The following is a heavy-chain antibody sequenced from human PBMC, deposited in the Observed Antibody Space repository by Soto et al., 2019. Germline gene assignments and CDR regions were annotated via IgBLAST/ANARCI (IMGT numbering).Heavy chain of an antibody. CDR2: ISSSGSTI. CDR3: ARDSEQSYYDFWSGYQRRPRGDFYMDV. J-gene: IGHJ6*03. V-gene: IGHV3-11*01. CDR1: GFTFSDYY. D-gene: IGHD3-3*01. Sequence: GGSLRLSCAASGFTFSDYYMSWIRQAPGKGLEWVSYISSSGSTIYYADSVKGRFTISRDNAKNSLYLQMNSLRAEETAVYYCARDSEQSYYDFWSGYQRRPRGDFYMDVWGKGTTVTVSS.